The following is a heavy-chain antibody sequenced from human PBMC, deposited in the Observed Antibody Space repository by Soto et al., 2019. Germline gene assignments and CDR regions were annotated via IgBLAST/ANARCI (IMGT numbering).Heavy chain of an antibody. CDR1: GFIFSNFG. CDR3: ARDPRTARASAMDV. J-gene: IGHJ6*02. Sequence: QVQLVESGGGVVQPGRSLRLSCAASGFIFSNFGMHWVRQAPGKGLEWVAGVWYDGSNGDSADSVKGRFTISRDNSKNTLYLQMTSLRAEDTAVYYCARDPRTARASAMDVWGQGTTVTVSS. V-gene: IGHV3-33*01. CDR2: VWYDGSNG. D-gene: IGHD6-6*01.